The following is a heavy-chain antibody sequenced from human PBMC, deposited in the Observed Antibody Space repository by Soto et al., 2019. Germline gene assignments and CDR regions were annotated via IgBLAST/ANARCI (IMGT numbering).Heavy chain of an antibody. Sequence: GGSLRLSCAASGFTFSSYAMSWVRQAPGKGLEWVSAISGSGGSTYYADSVKGRFTISRDNSKNTLYLQMNSLRAEDTAVYYCAKQPLVTKLPRKILGFDYWGQGTLVTVSS. CDR1: GFTFSSYA. J-gene: IGHJ4*02. V-gene: IGHV3-23*01. CDR3: AKQPLVTKLPRKILGFDY. D-gene: IGHD3-9*01. CDR2: ISGSGGST.